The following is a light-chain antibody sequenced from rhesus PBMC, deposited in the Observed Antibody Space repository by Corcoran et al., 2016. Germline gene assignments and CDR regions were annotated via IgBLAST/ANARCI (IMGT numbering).Light chain of an antibody. J-gene: IGKJ3*01. V-gene: IGKV1-43*02. CDR1: QGISTY. CDR3: LQYNSDPFT. CDR2: KAS. Sequence: DIQMTQSPSSLSASVGDRVTITCRASQGISTYLNWYQQKPGKAPKRLIYKASSLESGVPSRFSGSGSGKDFTLTISSLQPEDFATYYCLQYNSDPFTFGPGTKLDIK.